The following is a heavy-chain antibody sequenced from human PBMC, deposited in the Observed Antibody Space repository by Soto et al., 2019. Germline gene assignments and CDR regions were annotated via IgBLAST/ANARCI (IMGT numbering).Heavy chain of an antibody. V-gene: IGHV3-23*01. CDR1: GFTFSSYS. D-gene: IGHD3-10*01. J-gene: IGHJ4*02. CDR3: AKKVNSGPGSQYFDY. CDR2: FRSSGDGGTT. Sequence: EVQLLESGGGLVQPGGSLRLSCAASGFTFSSYSMSWVHQAPGKGLEWVSGFRSSGDGGTTYYADSVKGRFTISRDNSKNTLFLQMNSLRAEDTAIYYCAKKVNSGPGSQYFDYWGQGTLVTVSS.